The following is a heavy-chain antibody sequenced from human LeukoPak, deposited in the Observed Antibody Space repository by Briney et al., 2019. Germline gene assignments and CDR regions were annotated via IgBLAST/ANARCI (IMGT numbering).Heavy chain of an antibody. CDR2: ISSSGSTI. Sequence: GGSLRLSCAASGFTFSSYEMNWVRQAPGKGLEWVSYISSSGSTIYYADSVKGRFTISRDNAKNSLYLQMNSLRAGDTAVYYCAREDCRSTSCYIFDHWGQGTLVTVSS. CDR1: GFTFSSYE. D-gene: IGHD2-2*01. CDR3: AREDCRSTSCYIFDH. J-gene: IGHJ4*02. V-gene: IGHV3-48*03.